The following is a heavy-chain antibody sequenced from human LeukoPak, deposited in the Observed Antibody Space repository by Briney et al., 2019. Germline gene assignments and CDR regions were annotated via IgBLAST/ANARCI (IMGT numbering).Heavy chain of an antibody. J-gene: IGHJ4*02. CDR3: ARETGGFDY. V-gene: IGHV3-30*02. Sequence: GGSLRLSCAASGFTFSSYGMHWVRQAPGKGLEWVAFIRYDGSNKYYADSVRGRFTISRDNAKNPLYLQMNSLRADDTAVYYCARETGGFDYWGQGTLVTVSS. CDR2: IRYDGSNK. CDR1: GFTFSSYG. D-gene: IGHD7-27*01.